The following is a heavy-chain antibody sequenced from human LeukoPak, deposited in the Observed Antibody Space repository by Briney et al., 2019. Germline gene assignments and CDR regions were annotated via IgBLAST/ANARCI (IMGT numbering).Heavy chain of an antibody. CDR2: ISYDGSNK. Sequence: GGSLRLSCAASGFTFSSYAMHWVRQAPGKGLEWVAVISYDGSNKYYADSVKGRFTISRDNSKNTLYLQMNGLRAEDTAVYYCARGTRVITAMVSDWGQGTLVTVSS. D-gene: IGHD5-18*01. J-gene: IGHJ4*02. CDR1: GFTFSSYA. CDR3: ARGTRVITAMVSD. V-gene: IGHV3-30-3*01.